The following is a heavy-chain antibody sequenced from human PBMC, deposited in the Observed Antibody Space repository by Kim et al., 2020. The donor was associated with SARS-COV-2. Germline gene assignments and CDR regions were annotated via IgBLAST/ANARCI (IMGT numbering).Heavy chain of an antibody. Sequence: SLRLSCAASGFTFDDYAMHWVRQAPGKGLEWVSGISWNSGSIGYADSVKGRFTISRDNAKNSLYLQMNSLRAEDTALYYCAKIAAAGTMDYWGQGTLVTVSS. V-gene: IGHV3-9*01. CDR2: ISWNSGSI. CDR1: GFTFDDYA. CDR3: AKIAAAGTMDY. J-gene: IGHJ4*02. D-gene: IGHD6-13*01.